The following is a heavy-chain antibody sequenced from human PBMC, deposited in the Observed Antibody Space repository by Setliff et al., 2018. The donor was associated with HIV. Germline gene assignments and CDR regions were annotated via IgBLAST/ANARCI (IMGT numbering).Heavy chain of an antibody. CDR2: IMPIIHFT. CDR3: AGPRGDEAFDI. V-gene: IGHV1-69*10. CDR1: GGSSSTYA. Sequence: ASVKVSCKASGGSSSTYAINWVRQAPGQGLEWMGQIMPIIHFTNYAQKFQGRVTISADGSTSTMYMELTSLRSEDTAVYYCAGPRGDEAFDIWGQGTMVTVSS. D-gene: IGHD3-10*01. J-gene: IGHJ3*02.